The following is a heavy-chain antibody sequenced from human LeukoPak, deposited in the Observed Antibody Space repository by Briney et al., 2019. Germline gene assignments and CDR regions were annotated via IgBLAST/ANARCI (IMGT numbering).Heavy chain of an antibody. D-gene: IGHD6-13*01. V-gene: IGHV6-1*01. CDR1: GDSVSSNSAA. CDR2: TYYRSKWYN. Sequence: SQTLSLTCAIFGDSVSSNSAAWNWIRQSPSRGLEWLGRTYYRSKWYNDDAVSMKSRITITSDTSKNQFSLQLSSVTPEDTAVYYCARGRIAYHGMDVWGQGTTVTVSS. CDR3: ARGRIAYHGMDV. J-gene: IGHJ6*02.